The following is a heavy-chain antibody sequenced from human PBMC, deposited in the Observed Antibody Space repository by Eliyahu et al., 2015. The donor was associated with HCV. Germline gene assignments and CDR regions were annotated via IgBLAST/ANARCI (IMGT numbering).Heavy chain of an antibody. CDR2: INPNSGGT. Sequence: QVQLVQSGAEVKKPGASVKVSCKASGYXFIGYYMHWVRQAPGQGLEWMGWINPNSGGTNYAQKFQGRVTMTSDTSISTAYMDLSRLRSDDTAVYFCARDPNGITAGSDLFDYWGQGTLVTVSS. D-gene: IGHD1-14*01. V-gene: IGHV1-2*02. J-gene: IGHJ4*02. CDR3: ARDPNGITAGSDLFDY. CDR1: GYXFIGYY.